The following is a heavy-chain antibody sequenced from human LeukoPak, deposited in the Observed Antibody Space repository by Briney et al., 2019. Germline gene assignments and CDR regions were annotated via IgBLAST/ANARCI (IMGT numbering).Heavy chain of an antibody. V-gene: IGHV3-30-3*01. CDR2: ISYDGTTK. CDR1: GFTFSAFP. Sequence: GGSLRLSRAASGFTFSAFPMHWVRQAPGMGLEWVAVISYDGTTKHYADSVKGRLTLSRDSSKNTVFLQMNSLRLEDTAVYYCARERAYFDFWSGPAYWGQGTLVTVSS. J-gene: IGHJ4*02. CDR3: ARERAYFDFWSGPAY. D-gene: IGHD3-3*01.